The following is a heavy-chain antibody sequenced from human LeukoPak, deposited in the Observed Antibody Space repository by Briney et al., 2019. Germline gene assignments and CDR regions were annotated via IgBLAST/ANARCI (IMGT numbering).Heavy chain of an antibody. Sequence: PETLSLTCTVSGGSISSYYWSWIRQPAGKGLEWIGRIDTSGSTNYKPSLKSRVTMSVDTSKNQFSLKLSSVTAADTAVYYCAREGTSIVATSWLDPWGQGTLVTVSS. V-gene: IGHV4-4*07. J-gene: IGHJ5*02. CDR1: GGSISSYY. D-gene: IGHD5-12*01. CDR2: IDTSGST. CDR3: AREGTSIVATSWLDP.